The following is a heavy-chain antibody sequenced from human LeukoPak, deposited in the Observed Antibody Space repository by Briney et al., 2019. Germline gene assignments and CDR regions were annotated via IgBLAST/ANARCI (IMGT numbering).Heavy chain of an antibody. CDR3: ARSPGGSSWRRYFDY. CDR2: ISGSGGST. J-gene: IGHJ4*02. V-gene: IGHV3-23*01. D-gene: IGHD6-13*01. CDR1: GFTFSSYA. Sequence: GGSLRLSCAASGFTFSSYAMSWVRQAPGKGLEWVSAISGSGGSTYYADSVKGRFTISRDNSKNTLYLQMNSLRAEDTAVYYCARSPGGSSWRRYFDYWGQGTLVTVSS.